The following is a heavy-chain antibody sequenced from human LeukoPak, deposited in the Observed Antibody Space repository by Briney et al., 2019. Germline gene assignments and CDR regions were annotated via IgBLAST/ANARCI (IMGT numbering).Heavy chain of an antibody. CDR2: IYYSGST. Sequence: SETLSLTCTVSGGSISSYYWSWIRQPPGKGLEWIGYIYYSGSTNYNPSLKSRVTISVDTSMNQFSLKLSSVTAADTAVCYCARANPYDILTGYYRVIDYWGQGTLVTVSS. D-gene: IGHD3-9*01. J-gene: IGHJ4*02. CDR1: GGSISSYY. V-gene: IGHV4-59*01. CDR3: ARANPYDILTGYYRVIDY.